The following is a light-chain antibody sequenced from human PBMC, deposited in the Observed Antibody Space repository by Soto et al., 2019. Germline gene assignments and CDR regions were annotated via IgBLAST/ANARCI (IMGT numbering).Light chain of an antibody. CDR2: GVS. J-gene: IGLJ3*02. V-gene: IGLV2-14*01. Sequence: QSALTQPASVSGSPGQSITISCTGTSSDVGAYNYVSWYQQHPGEAPKLMIYGVSDRPSGVSNRFSGSKSGNTASLTICGLQAEDESDYYCSSYSSTSTLVVFGGGTKLTVL. CDR1: SSDVGAYNY. CDR3: SSYSSTSTLVV.